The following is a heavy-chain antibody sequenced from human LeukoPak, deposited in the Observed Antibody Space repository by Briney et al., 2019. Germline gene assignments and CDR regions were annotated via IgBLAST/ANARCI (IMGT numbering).Heavy chain of an antibody. V-gene: IGHV1-8*02. D-gene: IGHD6-19*01. Sequence: GSSVKVSCKASGGTFSSYDINWVRQATGQGLEWMGWMNPNSGNTGYAQKFQGRVTMTRNTSISTAYMELSSLRSEDTAVYYCARGPRAVAGNNWFDPWGQGTLVTVSS. CDR2: MNPNSGNT. J-gene: IGHJ5*02. CDR1: GGTFSSYD. CDR3: ARGPRAVAGNNWFDP.